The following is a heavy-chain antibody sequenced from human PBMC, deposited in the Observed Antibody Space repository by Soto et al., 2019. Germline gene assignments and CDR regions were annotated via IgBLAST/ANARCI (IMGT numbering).Heavy chain of an antibody. D-gene: IGHD3-10*01. V-gene: IGHV4-31*03. J-gene: IGHJ6*02. CDR3: ATRTDYYYGSGSLGGMDV. CDR2: IYYSGST. Sequence: QVQLQESGPGLVKPSQTLSLTCTVSGGSISSGSYYWSWIRQLPGKGLEWIGYIYYSGSTYYNPSLKSRVTVSVDTSKNQFSLKLTSETAADTAVYYCATRTDYYYGSGSLGGMDVWGQGTTVTVSS. CDR1: GGSISSGSYY.